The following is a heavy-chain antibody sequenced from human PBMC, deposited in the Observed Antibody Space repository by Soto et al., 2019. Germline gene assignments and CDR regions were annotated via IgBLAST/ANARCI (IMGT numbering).Heavy chain of an antibody. V-gene: IGHV3-30-3*01. CDR1: GFTFSSYA. CDR2: ISYDGSNK. CDR3: ARDDETDYYGSGTTKFDY. Sequence: GGSLRLSCAASGFTFSSYAMHWVRQAPGKGLEWVAVISYDGSNKYYADSVKGRFTISRDNSKNTLYLQMNSLRAEDTAVYYCARDDETDYYGSGTTKFDYWGQGTLVTVSS. J-gene: IGHJ4*02. D-gene: IGHD3-10*01.